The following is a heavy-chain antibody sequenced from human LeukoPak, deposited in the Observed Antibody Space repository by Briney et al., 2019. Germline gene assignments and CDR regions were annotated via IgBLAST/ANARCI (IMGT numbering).Heavy chain of an antibody. Sequence: GGSLRLSCAASGFTFSSSWMTWVRQTPGKGLEWMANIKYDSSQKDYVDSVRGRFTISRDNAKNALYLQMNTLRVEDTAMYYCTRNREWNLWDYWGQGTLVTVSS. D-gene: IGHD1-7*01. J-gene: IGHJ4*02. CDR1: GFTFSSSW. CDR3: TRNREWNLWDY. V-gene: IGHV3-7*01. CDR2: IKYDSSQK.